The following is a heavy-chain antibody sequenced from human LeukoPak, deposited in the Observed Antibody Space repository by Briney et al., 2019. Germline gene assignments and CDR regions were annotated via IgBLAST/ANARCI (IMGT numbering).Heavy chain of an antibody. CDR3: GHQTWGSSVDH. D-gene: IGHD7-27*01. Sequence: GSGPTLVNPTQTLTLTCSFSGFSLSTSGMGVGWIRQPPGKALEWLALIYWNDDKSYSPSLKSRLTITKDTSKNQVVLTMTNMDPVDTATYYCGHQTWGSSVDHWGQGTLVTVSS. J-gene: IGHJ5*02. CDR1: GFSLSTSGMG. CDR2: IYWNDDK. V-gene: IGHV2-5*01.